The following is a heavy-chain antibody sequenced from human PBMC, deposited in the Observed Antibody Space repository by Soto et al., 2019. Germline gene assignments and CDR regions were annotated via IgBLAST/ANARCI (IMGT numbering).Heavy chain of an antibody. D-gene: IGHD3-22*01. V-gene: IGHV2-5*02. CDR1: GFSLSTSGVG. CDR3: AHSLIGYYYDSSGSNWFDP. J-gene: IGHJ5*02. CDR2: IYWDDDK. Sequence: ESGPTLVNPTQTLTLTCTFSGFSLSTSGVGVGWIRQPPGKALEWLALIYWDDDKRYSPSLKSRLTITKDTSKNQVVLTMTSMDPVDTATYYCAHSLIGYYYDSSGSNWFDPWGQGTLVTVSS.